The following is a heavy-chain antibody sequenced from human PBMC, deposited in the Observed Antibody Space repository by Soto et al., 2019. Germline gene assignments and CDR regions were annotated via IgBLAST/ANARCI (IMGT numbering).Heavy chain of an antibody. J-gene: IGHJ6*03. Sequence: PSETLSLTYAVYGGSFSGYYWSWIRQPPGKGLEWIGEINHSGSTNYNPSLKSRVTISVDTSKNQFSLKLSSVTAADTAVYYCARGQTDGQQLVRLDLYYYMDVWGKGTTVTVSS. D-gene: IGHD6-13*01. CDR3: ARGQTDGQQLVRLDLYYYMDV. V-gene: IGHV4-34*01. CDR1: GGSFSGYY. CDR2: INHSGST.